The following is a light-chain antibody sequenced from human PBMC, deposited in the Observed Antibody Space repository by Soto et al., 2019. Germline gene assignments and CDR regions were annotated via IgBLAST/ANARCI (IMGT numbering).Light chain of an antibody. CDR3: QQYGDWPPET. CDR2: GAS. J-gene: IGKJ2*01. CDR1: QSVSRN. Sequence: EVVLTQSPATLSVSPGDRATLSCRASQSVSRNLAWYQQKPGQAPRLLIYGASTRATGVPARFSGSGSATEFTLSISSLQSDDVAVYYCQQYGDWPPETVGQGTKLEI. V-gene: IGKV3-15*01.